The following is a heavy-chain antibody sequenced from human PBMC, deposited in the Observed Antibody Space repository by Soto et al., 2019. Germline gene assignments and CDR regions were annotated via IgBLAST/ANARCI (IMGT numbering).Heavy chain of an antibody. CDR2: ISYDGSNK. CDR3: AKDTQWELPHLDY. Sequence: GGSLRLSCAASGFTFSSYGMHWVRQAPGKGLEWVAVISYDGSNKYYADSVKGRFTISRDNSKNTLYLQMNSLRAEDTAVYYCAKDTQWELPHLDYWGQGTLVTVSS. CDR1: GFTFSSYG. D-gene: IGHD1-26*01. V-gene: IGHV3-30*18. J-gene: IGHJ4*02.